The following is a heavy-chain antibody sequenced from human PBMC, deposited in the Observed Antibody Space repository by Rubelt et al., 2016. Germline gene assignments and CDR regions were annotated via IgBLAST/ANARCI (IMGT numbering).Heavy chain of an antibody. CDR3: ARDRIRIAARQGWYFDL. D-gene: IGHD6-6*01. CDR1: GYTFTSYG. J-gene: IGHJ2*01. Sequence: QVQLVQSGAEVKKPGASVKVSCKASGYTFTSYGISWVRQAPGQGLEWMGWISAYNGNTNYAQKLHGRVTMTTDTSTSTAYMELRSRRSDDTAVYYFARDRIRIAARQGWYFDLWGRGTLVPVSS. V-gene: IGHV1-18*01. CDR2: ISAYNGNT.